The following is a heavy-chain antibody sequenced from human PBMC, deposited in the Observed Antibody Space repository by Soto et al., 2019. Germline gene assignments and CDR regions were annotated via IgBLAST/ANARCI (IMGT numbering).Heavy chain of an antibody. D-gene: IGHD3-16*01. CDR3: ARPKGGFDV. J-gene: IGHJ6*02. CDR2: ISNDGSNQ. Sequence: QVQLVESGGGVVQPGRSLRLSCAASGFTFSSYAMHWVRQAPGKGLEWVAVISNDGSNQYYTDSVKGRFTISRDNSKNTLFLQMNRLRGDDTALYYCARPKGGFDVWGQGTTVTVSS. CDR1: GFTFSSYA. V-gene: IGHV3-30-3*01.